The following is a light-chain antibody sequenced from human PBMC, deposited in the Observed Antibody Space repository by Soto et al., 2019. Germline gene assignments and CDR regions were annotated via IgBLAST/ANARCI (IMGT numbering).Light chain of an antibody. V-gene: IGLV2-14*01. CDR2: DVN. CDR1: SSDVGLYNH. CDR3: SSHTSSPTLVI. Sequence: QSALTQPASVSGSPGQSITISCTGTSSDVGLYNHVSWYQQHPGKAPKIIIYDVNNRPSGISNRFSGSKSGNTASLTISGLQAEDEADYHCSSHTSSPTLVIFGGGTKLTV. J-gene: IGLJ2*01.